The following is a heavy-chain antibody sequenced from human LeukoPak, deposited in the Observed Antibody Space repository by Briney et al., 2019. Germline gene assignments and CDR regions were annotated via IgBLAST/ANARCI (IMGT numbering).Heavy chain of an antibody. Sequence: ASVKVSCKASGFTFTRYGISWVRQAPGQGLEWVGWISAYNGDTKYAQKVQGRVTMTTDASTTTAYMELRSLRSDDTAVDYCGKDFSNTSVFKVVVDSWGQGTLVTVSS. CDR1: GFTFTRYG. J-gene: IGHJ4*02. CDR3: GKDFSNTSVFKVVVDS. CDR2: ISAYNGDT. D-gene: IGHD3-22*01. V-gene: IGHV1-18*01.